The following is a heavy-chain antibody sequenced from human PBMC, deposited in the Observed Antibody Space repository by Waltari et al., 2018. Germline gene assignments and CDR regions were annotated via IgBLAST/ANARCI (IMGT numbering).Heavy chain of an antibody. CDR3: ARVAPQIVVGVWYYMDV. J-gene: IGHJ6*03. CDR1: GGTFSSYA. CDR2: IIPICGTA. Sequence: QVQLVQSGAEVKKPGSSVKVSCKASGGTFSSYAISWVRQAPGQGLEWMGGIIPICGTANYAQKSQGRGTTTADESTSTAYMELRSLRYEDTAVYYCARVAPQIVVGVWYYMDVWGKGTTVTISS. D-gene: IGHD2-2*01. V-gene: IGHV1-69*12.